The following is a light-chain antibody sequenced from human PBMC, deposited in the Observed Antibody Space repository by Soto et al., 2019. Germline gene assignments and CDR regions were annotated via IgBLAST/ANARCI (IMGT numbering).Light chain of an antibody. CDR2: KAS. Sequence: DIQMTQSPSSLSESVGDRVTITCRASQTISSWLAWYQQKPGKAPKLLIYKASTLKSGVPSRFSGSGSGTEFTLTISSLQPDDFATYCCQHYNSYSEAFGQGTKV. CDR3: QHYNSYSEA. V-gene: IGKV1-5*03. J-gene: IGKJ1*01. CDR1: QTISSW.